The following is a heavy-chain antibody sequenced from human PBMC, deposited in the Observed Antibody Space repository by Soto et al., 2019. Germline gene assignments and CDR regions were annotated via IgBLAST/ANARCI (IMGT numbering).Heavy chain of an antibody. J-gene: IGHJ6*02. CDR3: ARDKWELLGYYYGMDV. CDR2: INAGNGNT. Sequence: ASVKVSCKASGYTFTSYAMHWVRQAPGQRLEWMGWINAGNGNTKYSQKFQGRVTITRDTSASTAYMELSSLRSEDTAVYYCARDKWELLGYYYGMDVWGQGTTVTVSS. D-gene: IGHD1-26*01. V-gene: IGHV1-3*01. CDR1: GYTFTSYA.